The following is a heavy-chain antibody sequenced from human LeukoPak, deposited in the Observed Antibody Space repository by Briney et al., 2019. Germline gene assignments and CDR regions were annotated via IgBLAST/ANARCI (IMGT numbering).Heavy chain of an antibody. Sequence: PSETLSLTCTVSGGPISSYYWSWIRQPPGKGLEWIGYIYYSGSTNYNPSLKSRVTISVDTSKNQFSLKLSSVTAADTAVYYCARGGYDFWSGYYWFDPWSQGTLVTVSS. CDR3: ARGGYDFWSGYYWFDP. D-gene: IGHD3-3*01. V-gene: IGHV4-59*01. CDR2: IYYSGST. J-gene: IGHJ5*02. CDR1: GGPISSYY.